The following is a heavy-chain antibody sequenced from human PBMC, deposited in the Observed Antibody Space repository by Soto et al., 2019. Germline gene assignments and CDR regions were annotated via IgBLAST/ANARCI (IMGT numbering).Heavy chain of an antibody. D-gene: IGHD6-13*01. J-gene: IGHJ4*02. CDR2: ISYDVSNK. V-gene: IGHV3-30-3*01. Sequence: QVQLVESGGGVVQPGRPLRLSCAASGFTFSSYAMHWVRQAPGKGLEWVAVISYDVSNKYYEDYVKGRFPISIDNSKNTLSLQMSRLRAEDTAVYYCARVYGRWRAAVVDYWGQGTLVTVSS. CDR3: ARVYGRWRAAVVDY. CDR1: GFTFSSYA.